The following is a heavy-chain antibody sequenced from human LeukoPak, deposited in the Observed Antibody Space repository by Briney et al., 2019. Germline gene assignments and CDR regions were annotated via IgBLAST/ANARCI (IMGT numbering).Heavy chain of an antibody. CDR1: GGSISSSSYY. J-gene: IGHJ4*02. CDR2: IYYSGST. CDR3: ARHLGDWSAFDY. D-gene: IGHD2-21*01. Sequence: SETLSLTCTVSGGSISSSSYYWGWIRQPPGKGLGWIGSIYYSGSTYYNPPLKSRVTISVDTSKNQFSLKLSSVTAADTAVHYCARHLGDWSAFDYWGQGTLVTVSS. V-gene: IGHV4-39*01.